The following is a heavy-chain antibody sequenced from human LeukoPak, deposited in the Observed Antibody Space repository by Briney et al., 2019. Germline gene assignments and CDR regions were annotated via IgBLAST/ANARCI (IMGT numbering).Heavy chain of an antibody. CDR1: GYTFTSYG. D-gene: IGHD1-26*01. Sequence: ASVKVSCKASGYTFTSYGISWVRQAPGQGLEWMGWISAYNGNTSYAQKLQGRVTMTTDTSTSTAYMELRSLRSDDTAVYYCARSKSRGGSYYLTWFDPWGQGTLVTVSS. V-gene: IGHV1-18*01. CDR2: ISAYNGNT. J-gene: IGHJ5*02. CDR3: ARSKSRGGSYYLTWFDP.